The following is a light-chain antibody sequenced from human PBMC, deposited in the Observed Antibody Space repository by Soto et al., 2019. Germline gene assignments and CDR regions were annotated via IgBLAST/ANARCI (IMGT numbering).Light chain of an antibody. Sequence: QSALTQPPSASGSPGQSVTISCTGTSSDLRDSDFISWYQLYPGKAPKLMIYEVTKRPSGVPDRFSGSTSVNMAYLTVSGLQAEDEAEYYCSSYADFNNVLFGGGTQLTVL. CDR2: EVT. J-gene: IGLJ3*02. CDR1: SSDLRDSDF. V-gene: IGLV2-8*01. CDR3: SSYADFNNVL.